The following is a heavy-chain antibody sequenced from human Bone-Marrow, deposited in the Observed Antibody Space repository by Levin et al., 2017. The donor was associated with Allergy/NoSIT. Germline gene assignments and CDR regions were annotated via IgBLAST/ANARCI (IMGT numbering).Heavy chain of an antibody. D-gene: IGHD1-14*01. CDR2: AHHSGGT. Sequence: PSETLSLTCAVSGGSISSTNWWSWVRQPPGKGLEWIGEAHHSGGTNYNPSLKSRVTISTDTSKNQFFLKLNSVTAADTAVYYCATKGATNGVFPALENWGRGTMVIVSS. V-gene: IGHV4-4*02. CDR3: ATKGATNGVFPALEN. CDR1: GGSISSTNW. J-gene: IGHJ3*02.